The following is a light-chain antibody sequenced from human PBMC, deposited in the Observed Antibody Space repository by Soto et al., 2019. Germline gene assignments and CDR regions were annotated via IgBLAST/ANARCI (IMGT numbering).Light chain of an antibody. CDR1: SSDVGAHDF. CDR2: EVA. Sequence: QSVLTQPASVSGSPGQSITISCSGTSSDVGAHDFVSWYQHHPDKAPKVIIFEVAKRPSGVSNRFSGSKTGNTASLTISGLQAEDEADYYCNSYTVSRTVIFGGGTKVTVL. V-gene: IGLV2-14*01. CDR3: NSYTVSRTVI. J-gene: IGLJ2*01.